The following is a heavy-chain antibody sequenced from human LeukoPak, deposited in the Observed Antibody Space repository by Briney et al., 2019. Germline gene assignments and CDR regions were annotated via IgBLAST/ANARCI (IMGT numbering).Heavy chain of an antibody. D-gene: IGHD3-10*01. CDR1: GGTFSSYA. J-gene: IGHJ4*02. Sequence: SVKVSCKASGGTFSSYAISWVRQAPGQGLKWMGGIIPIFGTANYAQKFQGRVTITADESTSTAYMELSSLRSEDTAVYYCARSGDYPAGPLDYWGQGTLVTVSS. CDR3: ARSGDYPAGPLDY. V-gene: IGHV1-69*13. CDR2: IIPIFGTA.